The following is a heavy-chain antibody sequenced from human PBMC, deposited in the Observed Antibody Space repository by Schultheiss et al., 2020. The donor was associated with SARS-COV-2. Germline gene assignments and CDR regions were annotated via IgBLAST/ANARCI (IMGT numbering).Heavy chain of an antibody. CDR3: ARQYCSSTSCYTSGMDV. D-gene: IGHD2-2*02. CDR1: GGTFSSYA. Sequence: ASVKVSCKASGGTFSSYAINWVRQATGQGLEWMGWISAYNGNAGYAQKFLGRVTMTRNTAISTAYMVLTSLRSEDTAVYYCARQYCSSTSCYTSGMDVWGQGTTVTVSS. J-gene: IGHJ6*02. V-gene: IGHV1-8*02. CDR2: ISAYNGNA.